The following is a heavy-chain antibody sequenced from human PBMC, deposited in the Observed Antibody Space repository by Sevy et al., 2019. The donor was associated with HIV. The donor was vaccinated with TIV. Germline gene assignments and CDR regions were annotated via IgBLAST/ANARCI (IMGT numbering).Heavy chain of an antibody. Sequence: GGSLRLSCAASGFTFSSYAMHWVRQAPGKGLEWVAVISYDGSNKYYADSVKGRFTISRDNSKNTLYLQMNSLRAEDTAVYYCAREVPVGYCISTGCYPGGNWFDHWGQGTLVTVSS. J-gene: IGHJ5*02. D-gene: IGHD2-2*03. CDR3: AREVPVGYCISTGCYPGGNWFDH. V-gene: IGHV3-30-3*01. CDR1: GFTFSSYA. CDR2: ISYDGSNK.